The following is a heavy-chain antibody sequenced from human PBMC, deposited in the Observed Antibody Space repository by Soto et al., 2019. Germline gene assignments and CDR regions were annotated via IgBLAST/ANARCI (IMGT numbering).Heavy chain of an antibody. D-gene: IGHD3-3*01. V-gene: IGHV3-23*01. CDR2: ISGSGGST. CDR1: GFTFSSYA. J-gene: IGHJ4*02. CDR3: AKDRYYDFWSGYYTVGHY. Sequence: PGGSLRLSCAASGFTFSSYAMSWVRQAPGKGLEWVSAISGSGGSTYYADSVKGRFTISRDNSKNTLYLQMNSLRAEDTAVYYCAKDRYYDFWSGYYTVGHYWGQGTLVTVSS.